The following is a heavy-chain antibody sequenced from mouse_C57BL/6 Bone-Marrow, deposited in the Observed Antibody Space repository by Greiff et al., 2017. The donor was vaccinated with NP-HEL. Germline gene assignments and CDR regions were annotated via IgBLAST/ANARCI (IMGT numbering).Heavy chain of an antibody. V-gene: IGHV3-6*01. CDR2: ISYDGSN. CDR3: ARGGWLLHSWFAY. Sequence: ESGPGLVKPSQSLSLTCSVTGYSITSGYYWNWIRQFPGNKLEWMGYISYDGSNNYNPSLKNRISITRDTSKNQFFLKLNSVTTEDTATYYCARGGWLLHSWFAYWGQGTLVTVSA. CDR1: GYSITSGYY. D-gene: IGHD2-3*01. J-gene: IGHJ3*01.